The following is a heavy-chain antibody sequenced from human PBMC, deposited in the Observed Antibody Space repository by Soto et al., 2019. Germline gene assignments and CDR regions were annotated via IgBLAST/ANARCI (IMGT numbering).Heavy chain of an antibody. CDR1: GYTFTSYG. Sequence: ASVKVSCKASGYTFTSYGISWVRQAPGQGLEWMGWISAYNGNTNYAQKLQGRVTMTTDTSTSTAYMELRSLRSDDTAVYYCARESRSREQPLEASDIWGQGPMVTVSS. D-gene: IGHD6-13*01. V-gene: IGHV1-18*01. CDR2: ISAYNGNT. J-gene: IGHJ3*02. CDR3: ARESRSREQPLEASDI.